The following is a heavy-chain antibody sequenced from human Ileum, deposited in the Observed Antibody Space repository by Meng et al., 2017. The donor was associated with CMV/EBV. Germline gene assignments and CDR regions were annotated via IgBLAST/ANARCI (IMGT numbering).Heavy chain of an antibody. CDR1: GFTFSAYW. CDR3: TKDQGISGFTMDV. V-gene: IGHV3-48*04. J-gene: IGHJ6*02. CDR2: INRGDSVI. Sequence: GESLKISCAASGFTFSAYWMHWVRQAPGKGLEWLSHINRGDSVILYADSVKGRFTISRDIAKNSLYLQMNSLRVEDTAVYYCTKDQGISGFTMDVWGQGTTVTVSS. D-gene: IGHD3-3*01.